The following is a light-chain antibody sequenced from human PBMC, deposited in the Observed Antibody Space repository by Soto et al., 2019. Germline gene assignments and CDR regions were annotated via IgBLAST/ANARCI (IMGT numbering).Light chain of an antibody. J-gene: IGLJ1*01. Sequence: QSVLTQPASVSGSPGQSITISCTGTSSDIGTYNYVSWYQQHPGKAPKLMLYEVSNRPSGVSNRFFGSKSGNTASLTISGLQAEDEADYFCNSYTSSSTLYFFGTGTKLTVL. CDR3: NSYTSSSTLYF. CDR1: SSDIGTYNY. CDR2: EVS. V-gene: IGLV2-14*01.